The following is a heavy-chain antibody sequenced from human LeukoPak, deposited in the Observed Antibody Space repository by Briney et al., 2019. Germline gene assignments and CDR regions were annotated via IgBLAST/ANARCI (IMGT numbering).Heavy chain of an antibody. CDR3: ARRKGHDFNNGGYIFDY. D-gene: IGHD2-8*01. CDR1: GYSFTGYW. CDR2: IYPGDSHH. V-gene: IGHV5-51*01. Sequence: GESLKISWQGFGYSFTGYWIALVRQMPGKGLEWMGIIYPGDSHHRYSPAFQGQVTISADKSIDTAYLQWSSLKASDTAMYYCARRKGHDFNNGGYIFDYWGQGSLVTVSS. J-gene: IGHJ4*02.